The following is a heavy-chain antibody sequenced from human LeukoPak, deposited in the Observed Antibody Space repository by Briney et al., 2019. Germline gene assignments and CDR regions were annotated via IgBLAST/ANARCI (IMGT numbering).Heavy chain of an antibody. Sequence: PGGSLRLSCATSGFIFSSYAMSWVRQAPGKGLEWASAISGSGGSTYHADSVKGRFTISRDSSKNTLYLQMNSLRAEDTAVYYCAKTGEGWYPDYWGQGTLVTVSS. V-gene: IGHV3-23*01. J-gene: IGHJ4*02. CDR2: ISGSGGST. D-gene: IGHD6-19*01. CDR3: AKTGEGWYPDY. CDR1: GFIFSSYA.